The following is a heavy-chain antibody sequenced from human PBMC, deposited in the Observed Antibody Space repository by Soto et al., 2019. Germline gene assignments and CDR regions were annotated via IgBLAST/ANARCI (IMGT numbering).Heavy chain of an antibody. CDR3: ARTTVIPNWFDP. J-gene: IGHJ5*02. Sequence: QLQLQESGPGLVKPSETLSLTCTVSGGSISSSSYYWGWIRQPPGKGLEWIGSIYYSGSTYYNPSLKSRVPISVDTSKNQFSLKLSSVPAADTAVYYCARTTVIPNWFDPWGQGTLVTVSS. CDR1: GGSISSSSYY. V-gene: IGHV4-39*01. CDR2: IYYSGST. D-gene: IGHD4-17*01.